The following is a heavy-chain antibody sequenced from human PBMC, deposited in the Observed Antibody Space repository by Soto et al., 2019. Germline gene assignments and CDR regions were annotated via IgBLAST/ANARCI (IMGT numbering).Heavy chain of an antibody. CDR2: IYPGDSDT. CDR3: AIPAPYYYDSSLLLGDAFDI. CDR1: GYSFTRYW. V-gene: IGHV5-51*01. J-gene: IGHJ3*02. Sequence: GESLKISCKGSGYSFTRYWIGWLRQMPGKGLEWMGIIYPGDSDTRYSPSFQGQVTISADKSISTAYLQWSSLKASDTAMYYCAIPAPYYYDSSLLLGDAFDIWGQGTMVTVSS. D-gene: IGHD3-22*01.